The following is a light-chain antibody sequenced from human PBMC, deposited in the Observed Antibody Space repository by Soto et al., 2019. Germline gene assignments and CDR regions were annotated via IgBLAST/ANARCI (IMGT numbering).Light chain of an antibody. CDR2: DVS. Sequence: EIVLTQSPGTLSLSPGEGATLSCRASQSVSSSLLAWFQQKPGQAPRLLIHDVSSRATGIPDRFSGSGSGTDFTLSISRLEPEDFAVYYCLQYVSSPLTFGQRTKLEIK. V-gene: IGKV3-20*01. CDR3: LQYVSSPLT. CDR1: QSVSSSL. J-gene: IGKJ2*01.